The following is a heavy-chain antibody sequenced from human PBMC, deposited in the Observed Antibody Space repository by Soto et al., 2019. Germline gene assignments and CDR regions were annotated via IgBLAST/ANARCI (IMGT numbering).Heavy chain of an antibody. J-gene: IGHJ4*02. CDR3: ARGPGYIGGWRTFDF. V-gene: IGHV4-61*08. Sequence: KTSETLSLTCTVSDDSFRSTDYYWSWIRQPLGKGPEWIGYTYYNGDTKYNPALKSRVTMSVDTSKNQFSLRLSSVTAADTAVYFCARGPGYIGGWRTFDFWGRGILVTVSS. CDR2: TYYNGDT. D-gene: IGHD6-19*01. CDR1: DDSFRSTDYY.